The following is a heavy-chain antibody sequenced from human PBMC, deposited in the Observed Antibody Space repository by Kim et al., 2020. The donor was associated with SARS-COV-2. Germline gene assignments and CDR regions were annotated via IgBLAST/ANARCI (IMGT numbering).Heavy chain of an antibody. Sequence: GGSLRLSCAASEFSFTSYWMHWVRQVPGKGLVWVSRINSDGSSTSYADSVKGRFTISRDNAKNTLYLQMRSLRVEDTALYYCASYNSSNSRGRNDYWGQGTLVTVSS. CDR1: EFSFTSYW. V-gene: IGHV3-74*01. CDR3: ASYNSSNSRGRNDY. D-gene: IGHD6-6*01. CDR2: INSDGSST. J-gene: IGHJ4*02.